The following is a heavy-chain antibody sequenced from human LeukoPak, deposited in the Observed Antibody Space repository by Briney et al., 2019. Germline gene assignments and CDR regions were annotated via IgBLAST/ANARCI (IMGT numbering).Heavy chain of an antibody. J-gene: IGHJ4*02. CDR1: GGSISSSSYY. D-gene: IGHD1-26*01. CDR2: IYYSGST. CDR3: ARGGRHRIDY. Sequence: SETLSLTCTVSGGSISSSSYYWGWIRQPPGKGLEWIGSIYYSGSTDYNPSLKSRVTISVDTSKNQFSLKLSSVTAADTAVYYCARGGRHRIDYWGQGTLVTVSS. V-gene: IGHV4-39*07.